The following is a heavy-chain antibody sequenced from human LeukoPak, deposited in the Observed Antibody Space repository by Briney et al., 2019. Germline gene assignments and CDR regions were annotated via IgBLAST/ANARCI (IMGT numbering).Heavy chain of an antibody. J-gene: IGHJ4*02. CDR3: ARDSPSRGYSYGYPDY. CDR1: GGTFSSYA. CDR2: IIPILGIA. Sequence: SVKVSCKASGGTFSSYAISWVRPAPGQGLEWMGRIIPILGIANYAQKFQGRVTITADKSTSTAYMELSSLRSEDTAVYYCARDSPSRGYSYGYPDYWGQGTLVTVSS. D-gene: IGHD5-18*01. V-gene: IGHV1-69*04.